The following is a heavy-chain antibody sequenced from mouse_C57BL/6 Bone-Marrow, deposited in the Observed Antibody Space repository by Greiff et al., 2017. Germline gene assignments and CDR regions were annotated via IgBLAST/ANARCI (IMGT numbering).Heavy chain of an antibody. V-gene: IGHV1-74*01. J-gene: IGHJ2*01. Sequence: VQLQQPGAELVKPGASVKVSCKASGYTFTSYWMPWVKQRPGQGLEWIGRIHPSDSGTNYNEKFKGKATLTVDKSSSTAYMQLSSLTSEDSAVYYCAIEHCAPRGYFDYWGKGTTLTVSS. CDR2: IHPSDSGT. D-gene: IGHD3-3*01. CDR3: AIEHCAPRGYFDY. CDR1: GYTFTSYW.